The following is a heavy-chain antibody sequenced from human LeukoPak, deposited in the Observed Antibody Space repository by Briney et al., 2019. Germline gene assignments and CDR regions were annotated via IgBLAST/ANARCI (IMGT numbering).Heavy chain of an antibody. V-gene: IGHV4-34*01. CDR3: ARPMVRGVIITLNNWFDP. Sequence: PSETLSLTCAVYGGSFSGYYWSWIRQPPGKGLEWIGEINHSGSTNYNPSLKSRVTISVDTSKNQFSLKLSSVTAAVTAVYYCARPMVRGVIITLNNWFDPWGQGTLVTVSS. J-gene: IGHJ5*02. CDR2: INHSGST. CDR1: GGSFSGYY. D-gene: IGHD3-10*01.